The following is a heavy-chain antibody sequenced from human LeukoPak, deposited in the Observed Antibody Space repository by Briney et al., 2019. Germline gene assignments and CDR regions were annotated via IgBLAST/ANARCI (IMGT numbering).Heavy chain of an antibody. CDR2: ISFGGSIT. CDR3: ARDRRYCSGGSCYFDYFFDY. J-gene: IGHJ4*02. CDR1: GFTFISYA. D-gene: IGHD2-15*01. V-gene: IGHV3-30*04. Sequence: GRSLRLAWAASGFTFISYAVRWVSPAPGKGLEWVAVISFGGSITFYAASVKCRFTISRDNSKSTLYQQMHSLRIADTALYFCARDRRYCSGGSCYFDYFFDYWGQGTLVTVSS.